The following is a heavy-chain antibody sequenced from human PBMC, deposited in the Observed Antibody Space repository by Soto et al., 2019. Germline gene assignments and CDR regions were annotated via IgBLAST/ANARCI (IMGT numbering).Heavy chain of an antibody. CDR3: ARVLEMSKTKGVGY. J-gene: IGHJ4*02. Sequence: QVQLVQSGAEVKKPGASVKVSCKASGYTFTSYAMHWVRQAPGQRLAWMGWINAGNGNTKYSQKFQGRVTLTRDTSESTAYMELNSLRSEDTAVYYCARVLEMSKTKGVGYWGQGTLVTVSS. CDR1: GYTFTSYA. D-gene: IGHD2-8*01. CDR2: INAGNGNT. V-gene: IGHV1-3*01.